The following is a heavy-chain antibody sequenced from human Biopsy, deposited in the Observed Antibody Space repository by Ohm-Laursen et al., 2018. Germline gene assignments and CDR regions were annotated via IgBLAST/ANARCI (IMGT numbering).Heavy chain of an antibody. V-gene: IGHV4-59*01. CDR1: GGSIKSYY. D-gene: IGHD7-27*01. CDR2: IYYTGRT. CDR3: ARLTGDPSY. J-gene: IGHJ4*02. Sequence: GTLSLTCPVSGGSIKSYYWNWIRQSPGKGLEWIGFIYYTGRTNYNPSLKSRATISVGTSKNQFSLKVISVTAADTAVYYCARLTGDPSYWGQGILVTVSS.